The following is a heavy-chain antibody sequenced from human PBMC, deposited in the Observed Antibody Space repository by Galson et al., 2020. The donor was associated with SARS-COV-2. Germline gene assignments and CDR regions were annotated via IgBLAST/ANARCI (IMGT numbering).Heavy chain of an antibody. J-gene: IGHJ4*02. V-gene: IGHV4-31*02. CDR2: IHKSGRT. D-gene: IGHD1-20*01. CDR1: Y. Sequence: YWSWIRQHPRKGLEWIGYIHKSGRTYYNPSLKSRLIISVDTSKNQFSLKLSSVAAADTATYYCARRGIITGLDYWDQGTLVTVSS. CDR3: ARRGIITGLDY.